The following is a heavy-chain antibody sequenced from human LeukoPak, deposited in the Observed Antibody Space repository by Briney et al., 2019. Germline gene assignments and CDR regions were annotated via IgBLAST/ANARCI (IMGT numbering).Heavy chain of an antibody. J-gene: IGHJ5*02. CDR2: INPNSGGT. D-gene: IGHD6-6*01. CDR1: GYTFTGYY. V-gene: IGHV1-2*02. CDR3: ARDDVLP. Sequence: VASVKVSFKTSGYTFTGYYIHWVRQAPGQGLEWMGWINPNSGGTNYAQKFQGRVTMTRDTSISTAYMELSRLTSDDTAVYYCARDDVLPWGQGTLVTVSS.